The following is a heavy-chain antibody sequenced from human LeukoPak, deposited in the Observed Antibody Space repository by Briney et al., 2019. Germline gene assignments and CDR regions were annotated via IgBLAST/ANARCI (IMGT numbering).Heavy chain of an antibody. Sequence: ASVKDSCMECGYNFINYYLNWVRQAPGQGLEWLGIINHSSGSTAYARKFKERLTMTMDRSTSTAYIELRSLTSHETAVYYGAREAEQQLVYYDYDMDVWGQGTMVTVSS. CDR2: INHSSGST. CDR3: AREAEQQLVYYDYDMDV. CDR1: GYNFINYY. D-gene: IGHD6-13*01. V-gene: IGHV1-46*01. J-gene: IGHJ6*02.